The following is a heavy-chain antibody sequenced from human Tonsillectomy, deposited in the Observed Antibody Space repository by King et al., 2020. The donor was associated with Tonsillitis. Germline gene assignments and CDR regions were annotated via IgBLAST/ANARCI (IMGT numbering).Heavy chain of an antibody. CDR2: INPNSGAA. V-gene: IGHV1-2*05. CDR3: ARGSTVTTYYYYGMDV. Sequence: QLVQSGAEVKKPGASVKVSCKASGYTFTGYYIHWVRQAPGQGLEWMGRINPNSGAANYAQKFQGRVSMTRDTSISTAYMELGRLRSDDTVVYYCARGSTVTTYYYYGMDVWGQGTAVTVSS. D-gene: IGHD4-17*01. J-gene: IGHJ6*02. CDR1: GYTFTGYY.